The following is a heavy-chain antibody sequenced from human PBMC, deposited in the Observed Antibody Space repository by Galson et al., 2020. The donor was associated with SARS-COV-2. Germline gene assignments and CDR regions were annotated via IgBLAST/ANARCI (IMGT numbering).Heavy chain of an antibody. CDR3: AREATKSYSSGLLFDY. V-gene: IGHV3-53*01. CDR2: IYRGGST. CDR1: GFTVSSNY. J-gene: IGHJ4*02. Sequence: GGSLRLSCAASGFTVSSNYMSWVRQAPGKGLEWVSVIYRGGSTYYADSVKGRFTISRDNSKNTLYLQMNSLRAEDTAVYYCAREATKSYSSGLLFDYWGQGTLVTVSS. D-gene: IGHD6-19*01.